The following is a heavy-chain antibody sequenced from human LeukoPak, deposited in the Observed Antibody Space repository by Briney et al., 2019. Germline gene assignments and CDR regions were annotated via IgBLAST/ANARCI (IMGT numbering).Heavy chain of an antibody. D-gene: IGHD3-10*01. CDR1: RFSLNTSGMR. J-gene: IGHJ5*02. V-gene: IGHV2-70*04. CDR2: IDWDDDK. Sequence: SGPTLVNPTQTLTLTCTFSRFSLNTSGMRVSWIRQPPGKALEWLARIDWDDDKFYSTSLKTRLTISKDTSKNQVVLTMTNMDPADTATYYCAREGVTPLGWFDPWGQGTLVTVSS. CDR3: AREGVTPLGWFDP.